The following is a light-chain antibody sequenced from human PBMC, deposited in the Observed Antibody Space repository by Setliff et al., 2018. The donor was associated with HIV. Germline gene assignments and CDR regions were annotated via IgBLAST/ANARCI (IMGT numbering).Light chain of an antibody. J-gene: IGLJ2*01. V-gene: IGLV3-21*04. CDR3: QVWDGSGDHPI. Sequence: SYELTQPPSVSVAPGKTARTTCGGDNIGSKSVNWYQQKPGQAPVLVIYYDKDRPSGIPERFSGSNSGNTATLTISRVEAGDEADYYCQVWDGSGDHPIFGGGTKVTVL. CDR1: NIGSKS. CDR2: YDK.